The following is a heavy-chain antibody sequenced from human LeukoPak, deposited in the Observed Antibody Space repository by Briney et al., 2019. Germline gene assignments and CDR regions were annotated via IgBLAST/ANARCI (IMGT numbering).Heavy chain of an antibody. CDR2: ISGTGSST. CDR1: GFTFGNYA. Sequence: PGMSLRLSCEASGFTFGNYAMNWVRQAPGKGLEWVSTISGTGSSTYYADSAKGRFTISRDNSKDTLFLQLNSLTAADTAMYFCAKASVAIPQYCNSWGQGTLVTVSS. CDR3: AKASVAIPQYCNS. V-gene: IGHV3-23*01. D-gene: IGHD2-2*02. J-gene: IGHJ5*02.